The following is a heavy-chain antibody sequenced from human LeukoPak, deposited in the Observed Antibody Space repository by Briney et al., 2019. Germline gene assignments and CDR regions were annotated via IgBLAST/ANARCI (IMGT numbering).Heavy chain of an antibody. CDR2: INPNSGGT. V-gene: IGHV1-2*02. Sequence: VASVKVSCKASGYTFTGYYMHWVRQAPGQGLEWMGWINPNSGGTNYAQKFQGRVTMTRDTSISTAYMELSRLRSDDTAVYYCARDLGKYYYGSGRRWFDPWGQGTLVTVSS. CDR1: GYTFTGYY. J-gene: IGHJ5*02. D-gene: IGHD3-10*01. CDR3: ARDLGKYYYGSGRRWFDP.